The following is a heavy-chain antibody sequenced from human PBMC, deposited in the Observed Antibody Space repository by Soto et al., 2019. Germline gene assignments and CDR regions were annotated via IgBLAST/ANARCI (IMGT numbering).Heavy chain of an antibody. V-gene: IGHV4-59*01. CDR2: IYYSGST. Sequence: PSETLSLTCTVSGGPISSYYWSWIRQPPGKGLEWIGYIYYSGSTNYNPSLKSRVTISVDTSKNQFSLKLSSVTAADTAVYYCAREGRTYCGGDCYVFDYWGQGTLVTVSS. J-gene: IGHJ4*02. CDR1: GGPISSYY. D-gene: IGHD2-21*02. CDR3: AREGRTYCGGDCYVFDY.